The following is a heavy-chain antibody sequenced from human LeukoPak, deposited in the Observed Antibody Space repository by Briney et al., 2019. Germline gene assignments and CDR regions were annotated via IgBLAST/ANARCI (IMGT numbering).Heavy chain of an antibody. J-gene: IGHJ4*02. Sequence: GGSLRLSCLASGCIFRRAGMHWVRQAPGKGLEWVAFIYYDGTNTYYADSLKGRITISRNNSKNTLYLQLSSLRAEDTAVYHCESGASGSYSPFQYWGQGTLVTVSS. CDR1: GCIFRRAG. V-gene: IGHV3-30*02. CDR2: IYYDGTNT. CDR3: ESGASGSYSPFQY. D-gene: IGHD3-10*01.